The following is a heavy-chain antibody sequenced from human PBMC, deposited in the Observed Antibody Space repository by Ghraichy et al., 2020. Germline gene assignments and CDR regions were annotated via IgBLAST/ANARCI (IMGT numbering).Heavy chain of an antibody. Sequence: ASVKVSCKTSGFIFSSHGVTWVRQAPGRGLEWMGWISAQNGKTNYAQNLQGRVVMTTGTSTNTAYMELRSLRSDDTAVYYCAKAGYYDSSSYFDSWGQGTLVTVSS. CDR3: AKAGYYDSSSYFDS. D-gene: IGHD3-22*01. CDR2: ISAQNGKT. CDR1: GFIFSSHG. V-gene: IGHV1-18*01. J-gene: IGHJ4*02.